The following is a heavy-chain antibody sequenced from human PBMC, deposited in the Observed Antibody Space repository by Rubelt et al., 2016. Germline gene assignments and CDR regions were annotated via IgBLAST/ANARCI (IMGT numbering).Heavy chain of an antibody. V-gene: IGHV1-8*02. CDR1: GYTFTSYS. CDR2: MNPNTGNT. CDR3: ARGVI. J-gene: IGHJ4*02. D-gene: IGHD3-10*01. Sequence: QVQLVQSGAEVKKPGASVKISCKASGYTFTSYSIHWVRQAPGQRLEWMGWMNPNTGNTGYAQKFQGRVTMTSNISRSTAYLYLSSLRSEDTAVYYCARGVIWGQGTLVAVSS.